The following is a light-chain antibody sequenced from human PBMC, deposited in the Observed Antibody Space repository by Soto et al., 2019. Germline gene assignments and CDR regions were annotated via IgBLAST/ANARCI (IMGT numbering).Light chain of an antibody. V-gene: IGLV2-23*01. Sequence: HSVLTQPASVSGSPGQSITISCTGTSSDVGRYNLVSWYQQHPGKAPKLMMYEGSKRPSGVSTRFSGSKSGNTASLTISGLQAEDEADYYCCSYAGSSTWVFGGGTKVTVL. CDR2: EGS. CDR1: SSDVGRYNL. CDR3: CSYAGSSTWV. J-gene: IGLJ3*02.